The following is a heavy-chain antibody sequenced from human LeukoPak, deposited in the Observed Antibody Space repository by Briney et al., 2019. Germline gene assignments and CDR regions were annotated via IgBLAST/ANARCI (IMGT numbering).Heavy chain of an antibody. D-gene: IGHD3-16*01. J-gene: IGHJ4*02. V-gene: IGHV3-21*01. CDR3: ARGSSYVFDY. Sequence: GGSLRLSCAASGFTFSSYSMNWVRQAPGKGLEWVSSISSSSYTYYADSVKGRFTISRDNAKNSLYLQMNSLRAEDTAVYYCARGSSYVFDYWGQGTLVTVSS. CDR1: GFTFSSYS. CDR2: ISSSSYT.